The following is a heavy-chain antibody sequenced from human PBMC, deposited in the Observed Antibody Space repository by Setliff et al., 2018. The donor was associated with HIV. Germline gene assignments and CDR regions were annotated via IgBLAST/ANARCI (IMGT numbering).Heavy chain of an antibody. Sequence: GESLKISCAWGFTSHWIGWVRQMPGKGLEWMGIIYPGDSETRYSPSFQGQVTFSADKTVSTAYLQWSSLKPSDTAMYYCAREMRTIEGGALDIWGQGTLVTVSS. J-gene: IGHJ3*02. CDR3: AREMRTIEGGALDI. V-gene: IGHV5-51*01. CDR1: GFTSHW. CDR2: IYPGDSET. D-gene: IGHD1-1*01.